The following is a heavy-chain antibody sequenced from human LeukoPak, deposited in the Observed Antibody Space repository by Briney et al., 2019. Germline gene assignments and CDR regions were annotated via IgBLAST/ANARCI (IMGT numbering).Heavy chain of an antibody. V-gene: IGHV1-69*01. D-gene: IGHD6-19*01. CDR2: IITIFGTA. J-gene: IGHJ5*02. CDR1: GGTFSSYA. Sequence: SVKVSCKASGGTFSSYAISWVRQAPGQGLEWMGGIITIFGTANYAQKFQGRVTITADESTSTTYMELSSLRSEDTAVYYCARVAAVAGNSWFDPWGQGTLVTVSS. CDR3: ARVAAVAGNSWFDP.